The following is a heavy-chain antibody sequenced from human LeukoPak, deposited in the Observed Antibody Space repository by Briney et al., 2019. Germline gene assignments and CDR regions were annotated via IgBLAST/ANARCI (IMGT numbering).Heavy chain of an antibody. V-gene: IGHV3-73*01. CDR2: IRSKANSYAT. CDR1: GFTFSGSA. Sequence: GGSLRLSCAASGFTFSGSAMHLVRQASGKGLEWVGRIRSKANSYATAYAASVKGRFTISRDDSKNTAYLQMNSLKTEDTAVYYCTRHSPNHYYYYYMDVWGKGTTVTVSS. CDR3: TRHSPNHYYYYYMDV. J-gene: IGHJ6*03.